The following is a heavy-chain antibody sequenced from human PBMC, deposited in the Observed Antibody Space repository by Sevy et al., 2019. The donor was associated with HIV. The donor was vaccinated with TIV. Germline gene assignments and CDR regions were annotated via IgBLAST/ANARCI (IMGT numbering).Heavy chain of an antibody. J-gene: IGHJ3*02. CDR2: FDPEDGET. Sequence: ASVKVSCKLSGYTLTELSMHWVRQAPGKGLEWMGGFDPEDGETIYAQKFQGRVTMTEDTSTDTAYMELSSLRSEDTAVYYCATGDHRGADYDSRMHVFVAFDIWGQGTMVTVSS. D-gene: IGHD3-22*01. CDR3: ATGDHRGADYDSRMHVFVAFDI. CDR1: GYTLTELS. V-gene: IGHV1-24*01.